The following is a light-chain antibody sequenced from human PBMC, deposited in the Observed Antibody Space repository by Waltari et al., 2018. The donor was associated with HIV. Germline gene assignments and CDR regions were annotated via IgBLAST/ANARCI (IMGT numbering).Light chain of an antibody. CDR2: AAS. CDR3: EERAGSSIT. Sequence: EDVLTQSPGTLSLSPGERATLSCRASQTVSSNYLDWYRHKPGQAPRLLIYAASSRATGTPDRFSGSGSGTDFTLTISRLEPEDFAVYYCEERAGSSITFGGGTKVEIK. J-gene: IGKJ4*01. CDR1: QTVSSNY. V-gene: IGKV3-20*01.